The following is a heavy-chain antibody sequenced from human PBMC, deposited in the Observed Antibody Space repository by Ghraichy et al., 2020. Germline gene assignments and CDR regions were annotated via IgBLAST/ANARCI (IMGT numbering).Heavy chain of an antibody. CDR2: ISGRNDGL. Sequence: GGSLRLSCAASGLTFSNYAMTWVRQPPGKGLEWVSSISGRNDGLFYANSVKGRFIISRDNSKNTLHLQMNNLRAEDTAVYYCAKAGGFNYYDSYGSDYWGQGALVTVSS. V-gene: IGHV3-23*01. CDR3: AKAGGFNYYDSYGSDY. D-gene: IGHD3-22*01. CDR1: GLTFSNYA. J-gene: IGHJ4*02.